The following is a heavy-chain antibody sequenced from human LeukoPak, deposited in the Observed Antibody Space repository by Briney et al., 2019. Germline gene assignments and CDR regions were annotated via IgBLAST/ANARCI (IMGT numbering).Heavy chain of an antibody. D-gene: IGHD6-19*01. CDR2: INHSGST. CDR1: GGSISSYY. CDR3: ARGDPYSSGYWFDP. Sequence: SETLSLTCTVSGGSISSYYWSWIRQPPGKGLEWIGEINHSGSTNYNPSLKSRVTISVDTSKNQFSLKLSSVTAADTAVYYCARGDPYSSGYWFDPWGQGTLVTVSS. V-gene: IGHV4-34*01. J-gene: IGHJ5*02.